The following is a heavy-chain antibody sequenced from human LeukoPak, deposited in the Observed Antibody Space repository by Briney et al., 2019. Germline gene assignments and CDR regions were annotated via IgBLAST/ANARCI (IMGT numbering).Heavy chain of an antibody. Sequence: GGSLRLSCAASAFTFSNYWMSWVRQAPGKGLEWVANIKQDGSEKYYVDSVKGRFTISRDNAKNSLYLQMNSLRAEDTAVYYCTKGGYSYVLYFDYWGQGTLVTVSS. V-gene: IGHV3-7*01. D-gene: IGHD5-18*01. J-gene: IGHJ4*02. CDR1: AFTFSNYW. CDR2: IKQDGSEK. CDR3: TKGGYSYVLYFDY.